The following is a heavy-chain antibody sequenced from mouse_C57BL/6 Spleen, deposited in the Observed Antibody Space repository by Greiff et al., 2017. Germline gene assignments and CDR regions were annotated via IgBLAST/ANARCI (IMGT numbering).Heavy chain of an antibody. CDR2: IYPGDGDT. Sequence: VQLQESGPELVKPGASVKISCKASGYAFSSSWMNWVKQRPGKGLEWIGRIYPGDGDTNYNGKFKGKATLTADKSSSTAYMQLSSLTSEDSAVYFCARGGNYRPEYFDYWGQGTTLTVSS. D-gene: IGHD2-1*01. V-gene: IGHV1-82*01. CDR3: ARGGNYRPEYFDY. J-gene: IGHJ2*01. CDR1: GYAFSSSW.